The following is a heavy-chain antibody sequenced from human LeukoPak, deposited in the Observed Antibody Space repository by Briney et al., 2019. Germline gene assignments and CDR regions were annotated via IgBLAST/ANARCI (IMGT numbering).Heavy chain of an antibody. CDR1: GGSISSYY. CDR2: IYYSGST. J-gene: IGHJ5*02. V-gene: IGHV4-59*01. Sequence: SETLSLTCTVSGGSISSYYWSWIRQPPGKGLEWIGYIYYSGSTNYNPSLKSRVTISVDTSKNQFSLKLSSVTAADTAVYYCAIDYYGSGSYSVWFDPWGQGTLVTVSS. D-gene: IGHD3-10*01. CDR3: AIDYYGSGSYSVWFDP.